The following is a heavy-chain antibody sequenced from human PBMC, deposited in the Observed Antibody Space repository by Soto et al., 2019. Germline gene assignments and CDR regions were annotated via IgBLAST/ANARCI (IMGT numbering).Heavy chain of an antibody. D-gene: IGHD2-2*01. CDR3: ATARKYCSSTSCRVGYYYYYMDV. V-gene: IGHV4-59*01. Sequence: PSETLSLTCTVSGGSISSYYWSWLRQPPGKGLEWIGYIYYSGSTNYNPSLKSRVTISVDTSKNQFSLKLSSVTAADTAVYYCATARKYCSSTSCRVGYYYYYMDVWGKGTTVTVSS. CDR1: GGSISSYY. CDR2: IYYSGST. J-gene: IGHJ6*03.